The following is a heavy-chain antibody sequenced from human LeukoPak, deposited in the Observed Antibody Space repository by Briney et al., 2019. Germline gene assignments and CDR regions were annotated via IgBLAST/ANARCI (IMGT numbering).Heavy chain of an antibody. Sequence: GGSLRLSCAASGFTFSSYAMSWVRQAPGKGLEWVSAISVSGGTTYYTDSVKGRFTVSRDNSRDTLYLQMHSLRVEDTAVYYCARMNGGSLSSYYFDYWGQGSLVTVPS. CDR2: ISVSGGTT. CDR1: GFTFSSYA. J-gene: IGHJ4*02. CDR3: ARMNGGSLSSYYFDY. V-gene: IGHV3-23*01. D-gene: IGHD1-26*01.